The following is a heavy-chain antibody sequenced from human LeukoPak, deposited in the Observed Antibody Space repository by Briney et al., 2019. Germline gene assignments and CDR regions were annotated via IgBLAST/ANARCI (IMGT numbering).Heavy chain of an antibody. CDR1: GSTFSSYS. Sequence: GGSLRLSCAASGSTFSSYSMNWVRQAPGKGLEWVSSISSSSSYIYYADSVKGRFTISRDNAKNSLYLQMNSLRAEDTAVYYCAREDQWLVKGSAFDIWGQGTMVTVSS. CDR2: ISSSSSYI. J-gene: IGHJ3*02. V-gene: IGHV3-21*01. D-gene: IGHD6-19*01. CDR3: AREDQWLVKGSAFDI.